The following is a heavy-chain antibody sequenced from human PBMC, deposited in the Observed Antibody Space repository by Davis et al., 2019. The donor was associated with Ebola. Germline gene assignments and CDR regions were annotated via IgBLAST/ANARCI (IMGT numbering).Heavy chain of an antibody. CDR3: ARGATVTTYYFDY. CDR1: GGSISSGGYY. CDR2: IYTSGST. J-gene: IGHJ4*02. Sequence: SETLSLTCTVSGGSISSGGYYWSWIRQHPGKGLEWIGRIYTSGSTNYNPSLKSRVTISVDTSKNQFSLKLSSVTAADTAVYYCARGATVTTYYFDYWGQGTLVTVSS. V-gene: IGHV4-61*02. D-gene: IGHD4-17*01.